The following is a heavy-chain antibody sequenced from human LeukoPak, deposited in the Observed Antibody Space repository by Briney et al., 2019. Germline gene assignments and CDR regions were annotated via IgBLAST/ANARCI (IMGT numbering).Heavy chain of an antibody. J-gene: IGHJ1*01. D-gene: IGHD6-13*01. CDR3: AGHPTYSSSWYGGWYFQH. Sequence: SETLSLTCTVSGGSISSSSHYWGWIRQPPGKGLEWIGSIYYSGSTYYNPSLKSRVTISVDTSKNQFSLKLSSVTAADTAVYYCAGHPTYSSSWYGGWYFQHWGQGTLVTVSS. CDR2: IYYSGST. V-gene: IGHV4-39*01. CDR1: GGSISSSSHY.